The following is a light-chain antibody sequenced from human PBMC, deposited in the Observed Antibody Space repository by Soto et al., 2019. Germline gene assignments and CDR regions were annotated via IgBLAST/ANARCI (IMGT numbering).Light chain of an antibody. Sequence: QSVLTQPASVSGSPGQSITISCTGTSNDVGGYDYVSWYQQYPGKVPKLIIYEVTNRPSGVSSRFSGSKSGNTASLTISGLQAEDEADYYCSSYTRSSTFYVFGSGTKVTVL. V-gene: IGLV2-14*01. J-gene: IGLJ1*01. CDR1: SNDVGGYDY. CDR2: EVT. CDR3: SSYTRSSTFYV.